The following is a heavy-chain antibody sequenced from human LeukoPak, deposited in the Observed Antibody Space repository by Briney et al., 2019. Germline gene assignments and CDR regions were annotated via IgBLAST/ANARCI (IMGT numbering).Heavy chain of an antibody. CDR3: ARGHSGSYAL. Sequence: PSETLSLTCTVSGGSISSGSYYWSWIRQPAGKGLEWIGRIYTSGSTNYNPSLKSRVTISVDTSKNQFSLKLSSVTAADTAVYYCARGHSGSYALWGQGTLVTVSS. CDR1: GGSISSGSYY. CDR2: IYTSGST. V-gene: IGHV4-61*02. J-gene: IGHJ4*02. D-gene: IGHD1-26*01.